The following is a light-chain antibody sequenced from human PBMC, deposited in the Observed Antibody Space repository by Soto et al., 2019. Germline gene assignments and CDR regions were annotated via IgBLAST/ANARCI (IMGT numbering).Light chain of an antibody. Sequence: QSALTQPPSVSGAPGPKVTISCTGSSSNIGAGYDVHWYQQLPGTAPKLLIYGNSNRPSGVPDRFSGSKSGTSASLAITVLQAEDYAYYYSPSYDSSPISSHVSVTGSKVTDL. V-gene: IGLV1-40*01. J-gene: IGLJ1*01. CDR2: GNS. CDR3: PSYDSSPISSHV. CDR1: SSNIGAGYD.